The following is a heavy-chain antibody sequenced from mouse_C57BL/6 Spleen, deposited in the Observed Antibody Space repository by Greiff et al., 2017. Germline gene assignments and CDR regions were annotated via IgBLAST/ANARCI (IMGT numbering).Heavy chain of an antibody. J-gene: IGHJ4*01. CDR1: GYAFSSYW. CDR3: ARYDYGNYDAMDY. Sequence: QVQLQQSGAELVKPGASVKISCKASGYAFSSYWMNWVKQRPGKGLEWIGQIYPGDGDTNYNGKFKGKATLTADKSSSTAYMQLSSLTSEDAAVYFCARYDYGNYDAMDYWGQGTSGTVSS. D-gene: IGHD2-1*01. V-gene: IGHV1-80*01. CDR2: IYPGDGDT.